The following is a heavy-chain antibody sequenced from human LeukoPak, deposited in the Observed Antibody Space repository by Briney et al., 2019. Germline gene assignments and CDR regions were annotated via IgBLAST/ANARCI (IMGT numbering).Heavy chain of an antibody. CDR2: INHSGST. CDR3: AKQGSVGRKYYYDSSGYYSVPPSVTNWFDP. V-gene: IGHV4-34*01. CDR1: GGSFSGYY. J-gene: IGHJ5*02. Sequence: SETLSLTCAVYGGSFSGYYWSWIRQPPGKGLEWIGEINHSGSTNYNPSPKSRVTISVDTSKNQFSLKLSSVTAADTAVYYCAKQGSVGRKYYYDSSGYYSVPPSVTNWFDPGGQGTLVTVSS. D-gene: IGHD3-22*01.